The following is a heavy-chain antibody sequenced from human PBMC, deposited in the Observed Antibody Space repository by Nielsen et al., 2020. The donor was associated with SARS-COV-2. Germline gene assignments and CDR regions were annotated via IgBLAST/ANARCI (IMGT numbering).Heavy chain of an antibody. D-gene: IGHD2-2*03. CDR3: ARGGYCSSSSCYNAFDV. CDR1: GFIVSNNY. J-gene: IGHJ3*01. CDR2: MYSAGTT. V-gene: IGHV3-53*04. Sequence: GGSLRLSCAASGFIVSNNYMSWVRQAPGKGLEWVSVMYSAGTTYYADSVKGRFTISRYSSENSLYLQMNSLRADDTALYYCARGGYCSSSSCYNAFDVWGEGTMVLVSS.